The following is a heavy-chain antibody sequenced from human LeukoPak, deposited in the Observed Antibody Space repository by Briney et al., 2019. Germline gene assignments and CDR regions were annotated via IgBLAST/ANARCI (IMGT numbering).Heavy chain of an antibody. CDR3: ARVVGSSKIDY. V-gene: IGHV4-34*01. Sequence: PSETLSLTCAVYGGSFSGYYWSWIRQPPGKGLEWIGEINHSGGTNYNPSLKSRVTISVDTSKNQFSLKLSSVTAADTAVYYCARVVGSSKIDYWGQGTLVTASS. D-gene: IGHD6-13*01. CDR2: INHSGGT. CDR1: GGSFSGYY. J-gene: IGHJ4*02.